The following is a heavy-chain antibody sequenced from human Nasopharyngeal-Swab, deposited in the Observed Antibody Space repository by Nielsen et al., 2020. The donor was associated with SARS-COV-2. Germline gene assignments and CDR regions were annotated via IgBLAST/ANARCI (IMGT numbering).Heavy chain of an antibody. D-gene: IGHD3-16*01. J-gene: IGHJ6*02. CDR3: ATLNLGSHPVNV. V-gene: IGHV4-59*08. CDR1: VSGGTVSGGSISSYY. CDR2: IHSSGST. Sequence: SETLSLTCTVSGGTVSGGSISSYYWSWIRQPPGKGLEWIGYIHSSGSTKYNPSLKSRVTISVDTSKNQFSLKLNSVSAADTAVYYCATLNLGSHPVNVWGQGTTVTVSS.